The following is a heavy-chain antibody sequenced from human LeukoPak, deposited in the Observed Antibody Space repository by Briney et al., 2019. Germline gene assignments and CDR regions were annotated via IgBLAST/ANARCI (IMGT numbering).Heavy chain of an antibody. CDR2: IKQDGSEK. J-gene: IGHJ4*02. CDR3: ANDDGFDY. Sequence: PGGSLRLSCATSGFTFSTYWMSWVRQAPGKGLEWVANIKQDGSEKYYADSVTGRFTISRDNAKNLLYLQMNSLRVEDTAVYYCANDDGFDYWGQGTLVTVSS. V-gene: IGHV3-7*01. CDR1: GFTFSTYW. D-gene: IGHD1-1*01.